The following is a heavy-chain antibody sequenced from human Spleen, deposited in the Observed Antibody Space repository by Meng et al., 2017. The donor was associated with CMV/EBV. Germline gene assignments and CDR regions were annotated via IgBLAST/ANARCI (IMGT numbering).Heavy chain of an antibody. J-gene: IGHJ5*02. CDR3: ARDRKHYGERGWFDP. CDR2: IYYSGST. CDR1: GGSISSGDYY. D-gene: IGHD4-17*01. Sequence: QGQLQEAGPGLVKPSQTLSLPGIVSGGSISSGDYYWGWIRQPPGKGLEWIGYIYYSGSTYYNPSLKSRVTISVDTSKNQFSLKLSSVTAADTAVYYCARDRKHYGERGWFDPWGQGTLVTVSS. V-gene: IGHV4-30-4*08.